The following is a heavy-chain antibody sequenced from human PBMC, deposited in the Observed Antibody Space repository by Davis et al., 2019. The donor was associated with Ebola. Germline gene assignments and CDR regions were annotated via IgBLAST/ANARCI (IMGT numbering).Heavy chain of an antibody. V-gene: IGHV3-30*04. Sequence: PGGSLRLSCAASGFTFSSYAMHWVRQAPGKGLEWVAVISYDGSNKYYADSVKGRFTISRDNSKNRLYLQMNSLRAEDTAVYYCARELEEGRMVRGVSWFDPWGQGTLVTVSS. D-gene: IGHD3-10*01. CDR2: ISYDGSNK. CDR1: GFTFSSYA. CDR3: ARELEEGRMVRGVSWFDP. J-gene: IGHJ5*02.